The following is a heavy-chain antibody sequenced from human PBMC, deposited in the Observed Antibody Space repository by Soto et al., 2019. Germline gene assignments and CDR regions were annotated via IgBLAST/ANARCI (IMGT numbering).Heavy chain of an antibody. CDR1: GYNFAGYW. J-gene: IGHJ4*02. V-gene: IGHV5-51*01. D-gene: IGHD3-16*01. CDR3: ARGGVSPRFFDS. CDR2: IYPSDSDT. Sequence: PGESLKISCKGSGYNFAGYWIAWVRQMPGKGLELMGIIYPSDSDTRYRPSFQGQVTISADKSISSAYLQWSSLRASDTAMYYCARGGVSPRFFDSGGQGPPVTVPS.